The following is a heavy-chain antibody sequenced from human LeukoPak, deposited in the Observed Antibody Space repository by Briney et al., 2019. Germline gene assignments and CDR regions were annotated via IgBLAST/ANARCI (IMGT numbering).Heavy chain of an antibody. V-gene: IGHV3-21*01. CDR3: AREDSSGGYDRSGYYCEWFDP. Sequence: GGSLRLSCVASEFVFSSHAMIWVRQAPGKGLEWISSITSSSSHIFYADSVRGRFTISRDNANNALHLQMNSLRAEDTAVYYCAREDSSGGYDRSGYYCEWFDPWGQGTLVTVSS. CDR1: EFVFSSHA. D-gene: IGHD3-22*01. CDR2: ITSSSSHI. J-gene: IGHJ5*02.